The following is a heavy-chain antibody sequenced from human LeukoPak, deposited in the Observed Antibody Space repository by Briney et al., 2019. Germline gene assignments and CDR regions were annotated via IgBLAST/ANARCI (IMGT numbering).Heavy chain of an antibody. V-gene: IGHV3-30*02. Sequence: PGGSLRLSCAASGFTFSSYGMHWVRQAPGKGLEWVAFIRSDGSNKYYADSVKGRFTISRDNSKNTLYLQMNSLRAEDTAVYYCAKDSSGYSDYFDYWGQGTLVTVSS. CDR3: AKDSSGYSDYFDY. CDR1: GFTFSSYG. J-gene: IGHJ4*02. CDR2: IRSDGSNK. D-gene: IGHD3-22*01.